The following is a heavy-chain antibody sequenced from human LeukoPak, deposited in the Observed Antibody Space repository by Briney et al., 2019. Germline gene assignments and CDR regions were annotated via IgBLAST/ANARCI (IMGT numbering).Heavy chain of an antibody. CDR3: ARGRQLHLGELFPFAEFFQP. CDR1: GYTFTGYY. Sequence: ASVKVSCKASGYTFTGYYIHWVRQTPGQGLEWMGWINPNSGGTNYAQKFQGRVTMTRDTSISTAYMELSRLRSDDTAVYYCARGRQLHLGELFPFAEFFQPWGQGTLVTVFS. J-gene: IGHJ1*01. V-gene: IGHV1-2*02. D-gene: IGHD3-16*01. CDR2: INPNSGGT.